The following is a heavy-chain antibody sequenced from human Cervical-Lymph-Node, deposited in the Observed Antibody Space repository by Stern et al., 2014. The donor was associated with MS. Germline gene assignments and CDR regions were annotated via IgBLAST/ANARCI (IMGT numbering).Heavy chain of an antibody. CDR1: QYTFTGYY. CDR2: INPNRGGT. D-gene: IGHD2-2*01. V-gene: IGHV1-2*02. J-gene: IGHJ5*02. Sequence: VQLVESGAEVKKPGASVKVSCKASQYTFTGYYIHWVRQAPGQGLEWMGWINPNRGGTHYAQKFQGRVTMTRDTSISTAYMELSSLRSDDTAVYYCARDGSSTSCCNWFDPWGQGTLVTVSS. CDR3: ARDGSSTSCCNWFDP.